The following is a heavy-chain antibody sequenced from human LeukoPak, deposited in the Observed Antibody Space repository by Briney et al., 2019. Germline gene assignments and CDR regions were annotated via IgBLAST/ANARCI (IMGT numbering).Heavy chain of an antibody. CDR1: GYTLTTYY. CDR2: IDPSGGST. D-gene: IGHD4-23*01. Sequence: GASVKVSCKASGYTLTTYYMHWVRQAPGQGLERMGIIDPSGGSTSYAQKFQGRVTMTRDTSTSTVYMELSSLRSEDTAVYYCARDGETTVVTPRYFDYWGQGTLVTVSS. J-gene: IGHJ4*02. V-gene: IGHV1-46*01. CDR3: ARDGETTVVTPRYFDY.